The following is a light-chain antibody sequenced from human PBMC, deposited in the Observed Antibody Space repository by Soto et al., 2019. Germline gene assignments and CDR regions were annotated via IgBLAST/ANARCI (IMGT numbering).Light chain of an antibody. V-gene: IGKV1-8*01. CDR1: QGISSY. Sequence: AIRMTQSPSSFSASTGDRVTLTCRASQGISSYLAWYQQKPGKAPKLLIYAASTLQSGVPSTFSGSGSGTDFTLTISCLQSEDFATYYCQQYYSYPLTFGGGTKVEIK. J-gene: IGKJ4*01. CDR2: AAS. CDR3: QQYYSYPLT.